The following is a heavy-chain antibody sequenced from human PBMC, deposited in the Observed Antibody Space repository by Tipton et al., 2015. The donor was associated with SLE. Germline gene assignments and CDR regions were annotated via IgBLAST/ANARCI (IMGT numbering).Heavy chain of an antibody. CDR2: INQDGSET. Sequence: SLRLSCSVSGFTFSSSWMSWIRQAPGKGLEWVANINQDGSETYSVDSVKGRFTISRDNGKNSLSLQMNSLRAEDTAVYYCARTRTVATIRYYFDFWGQGTLVTVSS. J-gene: IGHJ4*02. CDR1: GFTFSSSW. V-gene: IGHV3-7*03. CDR3: ARTRTVATIRYYFDF. D-gene: IGHD5-12*01.